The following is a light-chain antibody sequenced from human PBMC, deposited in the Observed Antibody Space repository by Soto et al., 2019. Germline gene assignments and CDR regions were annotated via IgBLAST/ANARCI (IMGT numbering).Light chain of an antibody. CDR3: QQYHHYPWT. V-gene: IGKV1-5*01. Sequence: DTQMTQSPSTLPASVGDRITITCRASQSINNWLAWYQQKPGQAPKLLISDASTLESGVPSRFSGSGSGTEFTLTISSLQPDDVATYYCQQYHHYPWTFGQGTKVETK. CDR1: QSINNW. CDR2: DAS. J-gene: IGKJ1*01.